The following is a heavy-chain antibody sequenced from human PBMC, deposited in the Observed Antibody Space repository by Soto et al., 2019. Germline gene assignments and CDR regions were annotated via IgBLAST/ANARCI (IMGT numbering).Heavy chain of an antibody. CDR3: ARDRGYCSSTSCSPVWFDP. D-gene: IGHD2-2*01. Sequence: SETLSLTCTVSGGSISSGGYYWSWIRQHPGKGLEWIGYIYYSGSTYYNPSLKSRVTISVDTSKNQFSLKLSSVTAADTAVYYCARDRGYCSSTSCSPVWFDPWGQGTLVTV. J-gene: IGHJ5*02. CDR2: IYYSGST. V-gene: IGHV4-31*03. CDR1: GGSISSGGYY.